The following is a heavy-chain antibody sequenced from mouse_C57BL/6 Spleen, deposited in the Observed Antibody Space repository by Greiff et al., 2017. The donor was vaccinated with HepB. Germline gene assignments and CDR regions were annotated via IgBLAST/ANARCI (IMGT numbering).Heavy chain of an antibody. Sequence: QVQLKESGAELARPGASVKLSCKASGYTFTSYGISWVKQRTGQGLEWIGEIYPRSGNTYYNEKFKGKATLTADKSSSTAYMELRSLTSEDSAVYFCARRGTTVVVDYWGQGTTLTVSS. V-gene: IGHV1-81*01. CDR3: ARRGTTVVVDY. J-gene: IGHJ2*01. CDR1: GYTFTSYG. CDR2: IYPRSGNT. D-gene: IGHD1-1*01.